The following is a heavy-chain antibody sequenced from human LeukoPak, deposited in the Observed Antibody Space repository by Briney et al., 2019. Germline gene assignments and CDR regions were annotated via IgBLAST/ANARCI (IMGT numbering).Heavy chain of an antibody. CDR3: AKDGLRFLEWPRTHWYFDL. D-gene: IGHD3-3*01. CDR2: ISGSGGST. Sequence: PGGSLRLSCAASGFTFSSYAMSWVRQAPGKGLEWVSAISGSGGSTYYADSVKGRFTISRDNSKNTLYLQMNSLRAEDTAVYYCAKDGLRFLEWPRTHWYFDLWGRGTLVTVSS. CDR1: GFTFSSYA. J-gene: IGHJ2*01. V-gene: IGHV3-23*01.